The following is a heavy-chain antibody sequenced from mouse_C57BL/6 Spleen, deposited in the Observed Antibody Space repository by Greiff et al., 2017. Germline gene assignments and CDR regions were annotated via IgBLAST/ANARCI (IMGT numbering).Heavy chain of an antibody. CDR3: ARPHYYGSRNWYFDV. J-gene: IGHJ1*03. V-gene: IGHV5-12*01. CDR2: ISNGGGST. Sequence: EVMLVESGGGLVQPGGSLKLSCAASGFTFSDYYMYWVRQTPEKRLEWVAYISNGGGSTYYPDTVKGRFTISRDNAKNTLYLHMSRLKSEDTAMYYGARPHYYGSRNWYFDVWGTGTTVTVSS. D-gene: IGHD1-1*01. CDR1: GFTFSDYY.